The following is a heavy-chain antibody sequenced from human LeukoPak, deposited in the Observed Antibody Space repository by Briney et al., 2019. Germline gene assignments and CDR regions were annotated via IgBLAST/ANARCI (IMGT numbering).Heavy chain of an antibody. V-gene: IGHV4-59*08. CDR3: GRGGYSVIDY. CDR2: IFYTGST. J-gene: IGHJ4*02. D-gene: IGHD5-18*01. CDR1: SGSISSYY. Sequence: SETLSLICTVSSGSISSYYWTWIRQPPGKGLEWIGYIFYTGSTNYNPSLKSRVTMSVDTSKNQFSLKLSSVTAADTAVYYCGRGGYSVIDYWGQGTLVTVSS.